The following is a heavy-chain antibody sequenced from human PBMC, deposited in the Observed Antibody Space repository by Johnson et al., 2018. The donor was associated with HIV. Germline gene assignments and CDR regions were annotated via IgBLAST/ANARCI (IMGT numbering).Heavy chain of an antibody. CDR2: ITSDGSIT. CDR3: AREGTSEPLHRIYDYGDYPTFDI. Sequence: VQLVESGGGLVTPGGSVKLSCQGSGFTFSTYWMHWVRQGPGKGLVWVSRITSDGSITTYADSVKGRFTISRDNAKNTLYLQMNSLRDEDTAVYYSAREGTSEPLHRIYDYGDYPTFDIWGRGTMVTVSS. D-gene: IGHD4-17*01. CDR1: GFTFSTYW. V-gene: IGHV3-74*01. J-gene: IGHJ3*02.